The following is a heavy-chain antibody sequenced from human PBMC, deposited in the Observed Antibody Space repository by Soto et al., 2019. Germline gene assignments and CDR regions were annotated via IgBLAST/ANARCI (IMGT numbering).Heavy chain of an antibody. CDR1: GGSISSGDYY. D-gene: IGHD2-15*01. CDR2: IYYSGST. Sequence: QVQLQESGPGLVKPSQTLSLTCTVSGGSISSGDYYWSWSRHPPGKGLDWIGYIYYSGSTYYNPSLKSRVTISVDTSKNQCALKLSSVTAADTAVYYCASARGARYFDYWGQGTLVTVSS. CDR3: ASARGARYFDY. V-gene: IGHV4-30-4*01. J-gene: IGHJ4*02.